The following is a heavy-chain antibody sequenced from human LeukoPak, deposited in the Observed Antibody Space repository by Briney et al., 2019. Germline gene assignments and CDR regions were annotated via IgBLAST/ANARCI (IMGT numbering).Heavy chain of an antibody. D-gene: IGHD3-10*01. CDR3: AKDQLAFTMVRGVHDY. Sequence: GGSLRPSCAASGFTFSSYAMSWVRQAPGKGLEWVSAISGSGGSTYYADSVEGRFTISRDNSKNTLYLQMNSLRAEDTAVYYCAKDQLAFTMVRGVHDYWGQGTLVTVSS. CDR1: GFTFSSYA. V-gene: IGHV3-23*01. CDR2: ISGSGGST. J-gene: IGHJ4*02.